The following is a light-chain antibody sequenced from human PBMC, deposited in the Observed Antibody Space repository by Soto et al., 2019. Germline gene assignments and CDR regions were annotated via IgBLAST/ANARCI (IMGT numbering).Light chain of an antibody. J-gene: IGKJ1*01. CDR1: QNIGIY. CDR2: AAS. Sequence: DIPMTQSTSSLSASVGDRVNISCRASQNIGIYLNWYQQRPGKAPTLLIYAASTLQSGVSSRFSGSGSGTHFTLTISSLQPEDFATYYCQQSYSTLWTFGQGTKVEI. CDR3: QQSYSTLWT. V-gene: IGKV1-39*01.